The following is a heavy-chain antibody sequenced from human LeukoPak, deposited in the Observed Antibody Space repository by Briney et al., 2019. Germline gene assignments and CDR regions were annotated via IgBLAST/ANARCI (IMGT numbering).Heavy chain of an antibody. J-gene: IGHJ5*02. CDR1: GSSVGFCV. CDR2: ISYDGSDK. Sequence: SLGQAGEASGSSVGFCVRRWVRQGTGKGLEWLAVISYDGSDKHYADSVKGRLTITRDNSKNTVDLQMNSLRVEDTAVYYCARDPGRGGSYGGNLWGQGTLVTVAS. CDR3: ARDPGRGGSYGGNL. V-gene: IGHV3-30*03. D-gene: IGHD4-23*01.